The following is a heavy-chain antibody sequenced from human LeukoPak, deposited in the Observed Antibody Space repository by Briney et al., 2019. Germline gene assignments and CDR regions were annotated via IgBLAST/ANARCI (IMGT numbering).Heavy chain of an antibody. V-gene: IGHV3-23*01. Sequence: GGSLRLSCAASGFTFSSYAMSWVRQAPGKGLEWVSAISGSGGSTYYADSVKGRFTISRDNSKNTLYLQMNSLRAEDTAVYYCARDDYGDYHFDYWGQGTLVTVSS. CDR2: ISGSGGST. CDR3: ARDDYGDYHFDY. CDR1: GFTFSSYA. J-gene: IGHJ4*02. D-gene: IGHD4-17*01.